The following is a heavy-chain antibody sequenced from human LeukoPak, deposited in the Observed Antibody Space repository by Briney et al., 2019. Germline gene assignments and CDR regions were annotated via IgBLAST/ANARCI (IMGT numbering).Heavy chain of an antibody. Sequence: GGSLRLSCAASGFTFSSYSMNWVRQAPGKGLEWVSYISSSSSTIYYADSVKGRFTISRDNAKNSLYLQMNSLRAEDTAVYYCARDKGPLLWFGELLYPPNYYGMDVWGQGTTVTVSS. J-gene: IGHJ6*02. CDR3: ARDKGPLLWFGELLYPPNYYGMDV. CDR2: ISSSSSTI. CDR1: GFTFSSYS. V-gene: IGHV3-48*01. D-gene: IGHD3-10*01.